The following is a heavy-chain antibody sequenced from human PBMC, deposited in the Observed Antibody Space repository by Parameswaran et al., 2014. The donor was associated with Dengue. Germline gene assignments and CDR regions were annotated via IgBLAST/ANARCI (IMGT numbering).Heavy chain of an antibody. Sequence: WIRQPPGKGLEWVSYISSSGSTIYYADSVKGRFTISRDNAKNSLYLQMNSLRAEDTAVYYCARGVWNGDYWGQGTLVTVSS. J-gene: IGHJ4*02. V-gene: IGHV3-48*03. CDR2: ISSSGSTI. D-gene: IGHD1-1*01. CDR3: ARGVWNGDY.